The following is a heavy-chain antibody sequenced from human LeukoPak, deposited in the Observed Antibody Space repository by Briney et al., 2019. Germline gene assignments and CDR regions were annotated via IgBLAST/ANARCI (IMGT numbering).Heavy chain of an antibody. V-gene: IGHV3-30*03. D-gene: IGHD3-22*01. CDR3: ARDLISGYHAFFDY. Sequence: GGSLRLSCAASGFTLSSYGMYWVRQAPGKGLEWVAVISYDGSNKYCADSVKGRFTISRDNSKNTLYLQMNSLRAEDTAVYYCARDLISGYHAFFDYWGQGTLVTVSS. J-gene: IGHJ4*02. CDR2: ISYDGSNK. CDR1: GFTLSSYG.